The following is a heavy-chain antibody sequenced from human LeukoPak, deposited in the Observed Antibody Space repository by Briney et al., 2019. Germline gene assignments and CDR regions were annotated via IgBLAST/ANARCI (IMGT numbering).Heavy chain of an antibody. D-gene: IGHD3-22*01. CDR3: ARYRRGYYDSSGYSRMMASDI. V-gene: IGHV4-59*11. CDR1: GGSISSHY. J-gene: IGHJ3*02. Sequence: PSETLSLTCTVSGGSISSHYWSWIRQPPGKGLEWIGNIYYSGSTNYNPSLRSRVTISVDTSKNQFSLKLSSVTAADTAVYYCARYRRGYYDSSGYSRMMASDIWGQGTMVTVSS. CDR2: IYYSGST.